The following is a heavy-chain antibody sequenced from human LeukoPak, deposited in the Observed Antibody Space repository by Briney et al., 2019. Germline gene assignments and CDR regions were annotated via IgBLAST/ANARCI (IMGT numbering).Heavy chain of an antibody. CDR1: GFTFSSYS. CDR3: ARAAHHFWSGLPPYYDMDV. D-gene: IGHD3-3*02. CDR2: ISSSSSYI. J-gene: IGHJ6*02. Sequence: GGSLRLSCAASGFTFSSYSMNWVRQAPGKGLEWVSSISSSSSYIYYADSVKGRFTISRDNAKNSLYLQMNSLRAEDTAVYYCARAAHHFWSGLPPYYDMDVWGQGTTVTVSS. V-gene: IGHV3-21*01.